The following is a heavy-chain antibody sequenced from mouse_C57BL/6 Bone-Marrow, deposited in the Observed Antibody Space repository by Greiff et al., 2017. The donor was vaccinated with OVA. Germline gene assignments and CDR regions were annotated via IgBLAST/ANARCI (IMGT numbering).Heavy chain of an antibody. D-gene: IGHD2-4*01. CDR1: GFTFSDYG. CDR3: ARIYYDYDGDAMDY. CDR2: ISSGSSTI. Sequence: EVKLMESGGGLVKPGGSLKLSCAASGFTFSDYGMHWVRQAPEKGLEWVAYISSGSSTIYYADTVKGRFTISRDNAKNTLFLQMTSLRSEETAMYYCARIYYDYDGDAMDYWGQGTSVTVSS. J-gene: IGHJ4*01. V-gene: IGHV5-17*01.